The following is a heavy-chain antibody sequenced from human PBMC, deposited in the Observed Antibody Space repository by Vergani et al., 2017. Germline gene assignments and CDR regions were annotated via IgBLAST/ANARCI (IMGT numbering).Heavy chain of an antibody. V-gene: IGHV3-23*04. D-gene: IGHD6-13*01. Sequence: EVQLVESGGGLVKPGGSLRLSCAASGFTFSSYAMSWVRQAPGKGLEWVSAISGSGGSTYYADSVKGRFTISRDNSKNTLYLQVNSLRAEDTAVYYCAKLPLESIWYDEVAYWGQGTLVTVSS. CDR1: GFTFSSYA. CDR3: AKLPLESIWYDEVAY. CDR2: ISGSGGST. J-gene: IGHJ4*02.